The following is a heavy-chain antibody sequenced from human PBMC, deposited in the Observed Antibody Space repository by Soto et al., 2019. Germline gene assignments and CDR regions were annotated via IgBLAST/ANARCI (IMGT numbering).Heavy chain of an antibody. CDR2: INHSGST. CDR1: GGSFSGYY. J-gene: IGHJ6*03. D-gene: IGHD2-2*01. V-gene: IGHV4-34*01. CDR3: ARERRYQLLPYYYYMDV. Sequence: PSETLSLTCAVYGGSFSGYYWSWIRQPPGKGLEWIGEINHSGSTNYNPSLKSRGTISVDTSKNQFSLKLSSVTAADTAVYYCARERRYQLLPYYYYMDVWGKGTTVTVSS.